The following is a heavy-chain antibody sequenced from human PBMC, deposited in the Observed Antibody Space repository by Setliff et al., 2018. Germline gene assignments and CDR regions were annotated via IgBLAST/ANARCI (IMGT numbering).Heavy chain of an antibody. CDR2: ISPYNGNT. D-gene: IGHD2-15*01. Sequence: ASVKVSCKASGYTFKTYGFTWVRQAPGQGLEWMGWISPYNGNTNSAQKFQGRVTMTTDTSTSTAYMELSSLRSEDTAVYYCARGAPGRYCSGGSCSYFDYWGQGILVTVSS. V-gene: IGHV1-18*01. CDR1: GYTFKTYG. J-gene: IGHJ4*02. CDR3: ARGAPGRYCSGGSCSYFDY.